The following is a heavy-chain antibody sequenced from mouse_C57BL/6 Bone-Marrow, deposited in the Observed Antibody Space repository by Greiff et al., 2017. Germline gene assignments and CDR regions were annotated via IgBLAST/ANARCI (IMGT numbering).Heavy chain of an antibody. D-gene: IGHD4-1*01. CDR1: GYTFTDYY. CDR2: IYPGSGNT. Sequence: VKLLESGAELVRPGASVKLSCKASGYTFTDYYINWVKQRPGQGLEWIARIYPGSGNTYYNEKFKGKATLTAEKSSSTAYMQLSSLTSEDSAVYFCARTGDYAMDYWGQGTSVTVSS. V-gene: IGHV1-76*01. J-gene: IGHJ4*01. CDR3: ARTGDYAMDY.